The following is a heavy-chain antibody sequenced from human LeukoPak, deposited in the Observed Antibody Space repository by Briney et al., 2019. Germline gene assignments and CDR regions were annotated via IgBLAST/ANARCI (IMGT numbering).Heavy chain of an antibody. CDR2: IYPGDSDT. CDR3: ARLSGRDVYNLPLDY. J-gene: IGHJ4*02. Sequence: GESLKISCQGSGYRFTSFWIVWVRQMPGKGLEWMGIIYPGDSDTKYSPSFQGQVTISADKSITTAYLQWSGLKASDTAMYYCARLSGRDVYNLPLDYWGQGTLVTVSS. D-gene: IGHD5-24*01. CDR1: GYRFTSFW. V-gene: IGHV5-51*01.